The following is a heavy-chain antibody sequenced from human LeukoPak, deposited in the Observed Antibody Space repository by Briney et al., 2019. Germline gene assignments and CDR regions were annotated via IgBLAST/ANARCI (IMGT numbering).Heavy chain of an antibody. Sequence: SETLSLTCTVSGGSVSSGNYYWSWLRRPPRKGLEWIGYIYYSGTTKYNPSLTSRVTISVDTSKNQFSLTLSSVTAADTAVYYCARTSGAGVDYWGQGTLVTVSS. V-gene: IGHV4-61*01. J-gene: IGHJ4*02. CDR3: ARTSGAGVDY. CDR1: GGSVSSGNYY. CDR2: IYYSGTT. D-gene: IGHD2-8*02.